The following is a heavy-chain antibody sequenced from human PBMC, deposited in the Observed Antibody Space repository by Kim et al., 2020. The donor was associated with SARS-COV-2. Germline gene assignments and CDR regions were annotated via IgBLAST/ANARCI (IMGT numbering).Heavy chain of an antibody. CDR1: GLTFRCHA. D-gene: IGHD6-19*01. V-gene: IGHV3-23*01. Sequence: GGSLRLSCVAFGLTFRCHAMSWVRQAPGKGLEWVSTFSVFSGSVGSTSYADPVKGRFTISRDNPKSTLYLQMTDLRAEDTAVHCFALLKGGGWCPWFYWG. J-gene: IGHJ4*01. CDR3: ALLKGGGWCPWFY. CDR2: FSVFSGSVGST.